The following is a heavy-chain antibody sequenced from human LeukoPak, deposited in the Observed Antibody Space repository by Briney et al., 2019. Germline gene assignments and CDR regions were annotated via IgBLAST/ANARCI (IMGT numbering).Heavy chain of an antibody. D-gene: IGHD3-16*01. V-gene: IGHV1-69-2*01. CDR2: VDPEDGET. CDR1: GYTFTDYY. CDR3: ATFTPVITLKVFDY. Sequence: GASVKVSCKASGYTFTDYYMHWVQQAPGKGLEWMGRVDPEDGETIYTEKFQGRVTITADTSTDTAYMELSSLRSDDTAVYYCATFTPVITLKVFDYWGQGTLVTVSS. J-gene: IGHJ4*02.